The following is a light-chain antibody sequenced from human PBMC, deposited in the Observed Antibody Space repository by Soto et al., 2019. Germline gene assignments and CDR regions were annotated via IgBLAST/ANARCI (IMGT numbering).Light chain of an antibody. CDR1: QSVSSSH. J-gene: IGKJ1*01. V-gene: IGKV3-20*01. CDR2: DAS. Sequence: EIVLTQSPGTLSLSPEERATISCRASQSVSSSHLAWYQQKPGLAPRLLIYDASNRATGIPDRFSGSGSGTDFTLTISRLEPEDFAVYYCQQYGSSKEFGQGTKVDI. CDR3: QQYGSSKE.